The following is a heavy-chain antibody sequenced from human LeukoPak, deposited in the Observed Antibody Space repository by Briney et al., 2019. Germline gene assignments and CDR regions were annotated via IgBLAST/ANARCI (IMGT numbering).Heavy chain of an antibody. CDR2: IYTSGST. J-gene: IGHJ5*02. CDR1: GGSVSSGSYY. V-gene: IGHV4-61*02. CDR3: ARDHTLGYCSSTSCYGGWFDP. D-gene: IGHD2-2*01. Sequence: TLSLTCTVSGGSVSSGSYYWSWIRQPAGKGLECIGRIYTSGSTNYNPSLKSRDTISVDTSKNQFSLKLSSVTAADTAVYYCARDHTLGYCSSTSCYGGWFDPWGQGTLVTVSS.